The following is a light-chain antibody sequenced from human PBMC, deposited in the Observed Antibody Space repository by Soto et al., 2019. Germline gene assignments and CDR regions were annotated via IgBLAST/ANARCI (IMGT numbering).Light chain of an antibody. CDR2: EVT. CDR1: INDIGSYHY. CDR3: SSYTNTRTT. J-gene: IGLJ2*01. Sequence: LTKPASVSVSPGQSITISCTGTINDIGSYHYVAWYQHHPGKAPKLIIYEVTHRPSGVSNRFSGSKSGNTASLTISGLQAEDEADYYCSSYTNTRTTFGGGTK. V-gene: IGLV2-14*01.